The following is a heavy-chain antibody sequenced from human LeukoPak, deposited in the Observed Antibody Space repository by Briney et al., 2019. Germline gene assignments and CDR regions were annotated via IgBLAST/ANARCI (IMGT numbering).Heavy chain of an antibody. CDR2: IRNDGSKK. J-gene: IGHJ3*02. V-gene: IGHV3-30*02. D-gene: IGHD1-26*01. CDR3: AKVSRALGAMGDYAFDI. CDR1: GFTFSTYG. Sequence: PGGSLRLSCAASGFTFSTYGMHWVRQAPGKGLEWVAFIRNDGSKKYCADSVKGRFTISRDNSKKTLNLQMNSLRAEDTALYYCAKVSRALGAMGDYAFDIWGQGTMVTVSS.